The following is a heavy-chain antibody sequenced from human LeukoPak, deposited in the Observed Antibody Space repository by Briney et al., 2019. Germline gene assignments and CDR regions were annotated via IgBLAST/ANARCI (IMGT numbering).Heavy chain of an antibody. D-gene: IGHD6-13*01. J-gene: IGHJ4*02. CDR3: AKGVYRQQVVQN. V-gene: IGHV3-30*02. CDR1: GFTFSSYG. Sequence: PGGSLRLSCAASGFTFSSYGMHWVRQAPGKGLEWVAFIRYDESNKYYADSVKGRITISRDNSKNTLYLQMNSLRTEDTAVYFCAKGVYRQQVVQNWGQGTLVIVSS. CDR2: IRYDESNK.